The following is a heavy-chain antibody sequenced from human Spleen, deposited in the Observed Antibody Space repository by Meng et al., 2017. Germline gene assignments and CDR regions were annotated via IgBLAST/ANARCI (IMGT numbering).Heavy chain of an antibody. J-gene: IGHJ6*02. CDR2: INTDGTTT. V-gene: IGHV3-74*01. CDR1: GFSFSGHY. CDR3: AREYDSSGYYYYYYYYYGMDV. D-gene: IGHD3-22*01. Sequence: GESLKISCAASGFSFSGHYMHWVRQGPGKGLMWISRINTDGTTTTYADSVKGRFTISRDNAKNSLYLQMNSLRAEDTAVYYCAREYDSSGYYYYYYYYYGMDVWGQGTTVTVSS.